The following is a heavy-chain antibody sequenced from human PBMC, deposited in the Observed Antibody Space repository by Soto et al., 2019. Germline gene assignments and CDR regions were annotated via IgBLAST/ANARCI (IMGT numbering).Heavy chain of an antibody. Sequence: LRLSCAASGFTFSSYGMHWVRQAPGKGLEWVAVISYDGSNKYYADSVKGRFTISRDNSKNTLYLQMNSLRAEDTAVYYCAKDLSGYWGQGTLVTVSS. D-gene: IGHD3-10*01. CDR3: AKDLSGY. CDR2: ISYDGSNK. V-gene: IGHV3-30*18. J-gene: IGHJ4*02. CDR1: GFTFSSYG.